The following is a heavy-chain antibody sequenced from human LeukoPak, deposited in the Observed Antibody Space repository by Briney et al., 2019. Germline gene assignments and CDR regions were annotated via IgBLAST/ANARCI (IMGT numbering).Heavy chain of an antibody. V-gene: IGHV1-69*04. D-gene: IGHD3-10*01. CDR1: GGTFSSYA. J-gene: IGHJ3*02. CDR2: IIPILGIA. CDR3: ARLLRRGSGDGDDAFDI. Sequence: GASVKVSCKASGGTFSSYAISWVRQAPGQGLEWMGRIIPILGIANYAQKFQGRVTITADKSTSTAYMELSSLRSEDTAVYYCARLLRRGSGDGDDAFDIWGQGTMVTVSS.